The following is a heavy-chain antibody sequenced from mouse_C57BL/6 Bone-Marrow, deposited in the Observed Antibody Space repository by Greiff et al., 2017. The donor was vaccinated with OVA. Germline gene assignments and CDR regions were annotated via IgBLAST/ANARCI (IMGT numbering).Heavy chain of an antibody. V-gene: IGHV1-81*01. CDR1: GYTFTSYG. CDR3: ARDYDAMDY. J-gene: IGHJ4*01. CDR2: IYPRSGNT. Sequence: VQGVESGAELARPGASVKLSCKASGYTFTSYGISWVKQRTGQGLEWIGEIYPRSGNTYYNEKFKGKATLTADKSSSTAHMELRSLTSEDSAVYFCARDYDAMDYWGQGTSVTVSS.